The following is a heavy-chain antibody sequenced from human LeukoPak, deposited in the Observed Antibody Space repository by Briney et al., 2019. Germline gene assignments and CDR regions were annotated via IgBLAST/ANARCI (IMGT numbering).Heavy chain of an antibody. J-gene: IGHJ6*03. V-gene: IGHV1-2*02. Sequence: ASVKVSCKASGYTFTGYYMHWVRQAPGQGLEWMGWINPNSGGTNYAQKFQGRVTMTGDTSISTAYMELSRLRSDDTAVCYCAVSPGLVPAAIIFPPRDPARYYYYMDVWGKGTTVTVSS. CDR1: GYTFTGYY. CDR2: INPNSGGT. CDR3: AVSPGLVPAAIIFPPRDPARYYYYMDV. D-gene: IGHD2-2*01.